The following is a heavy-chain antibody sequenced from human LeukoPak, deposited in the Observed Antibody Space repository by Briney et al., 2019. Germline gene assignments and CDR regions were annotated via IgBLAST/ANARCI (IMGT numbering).Heavy chain of an antibody. Sequence: GESLKISCKGSGYSLTSYWIGWVRQIPGKGLERMGIIYPGDSDTRYSPSFQGQVTISADKSISTAYLQWSSLKASDTAMYYCARHETGPYFDYWGQGTLVTVSS. CDR3: ARHETGPYFDY. CDR2: IYPGDSDT. J-gene: IGHJ4*02. D-gene: IGHD1-1*01. V-gene: IGHV5-51*01. CDR1: GYSLTSYW.